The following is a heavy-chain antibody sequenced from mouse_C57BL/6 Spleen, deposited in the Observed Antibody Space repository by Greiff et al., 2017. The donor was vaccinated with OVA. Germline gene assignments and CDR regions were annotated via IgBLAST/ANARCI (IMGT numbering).Heavy chain of an antibody. CDR2: IYPGDGDT. V-gene: IGHV1-82*01. CDR1: GYAFSSSW. D-gene: IGHD1-1*01. CDR3: ARRITTVVEGNFDV. J-gene: IGHJ1*03. Sequence: QVQLQQSGPELVKPGASVKISCKASGYAFSSSWMNWVKQRPGKGLEWIGRIYPGDGDTNYNGKFKGKATLTADKSSSTAYMQLSSLTSEDSAVYFCARRITTVVEGNFDVWGTGTTVTVSS.